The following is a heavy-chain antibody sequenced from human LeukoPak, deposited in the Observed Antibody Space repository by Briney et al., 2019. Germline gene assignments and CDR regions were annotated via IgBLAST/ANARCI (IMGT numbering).Heavy chain of an antibody. D-gene: IGHD2/OR15-2a*01. CDR3: ARGRRPTVISIFLTPYYYHLDA. CDR1: GGSFGNYA. V-gene: IGHV1-69*05. J-gene: IGHJ6*03. Sequence: SVKVSCKASGGSFGNYAISWVRQAPGHGLEWIGGIIPIYGTRNYAQKFQGRVTITTDESTSSVYMDLSSLTSEDTAIYYCARGRRPTVISIFLTPYYYHLDAWGRGTTVTVS. CDR2: IIPIYGTR.